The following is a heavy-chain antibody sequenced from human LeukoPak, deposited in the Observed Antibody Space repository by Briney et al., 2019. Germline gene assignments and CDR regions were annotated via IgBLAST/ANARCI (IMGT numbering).Heavy chain of an antibody. CDR1: GFAFSNSW. D-gene: IGHD3-16*01. CDR2: INYDGCEK. CDR3: ARDSGHGGIFDY. Sequence: GGSLRLSCAASGFAFSNSWMTWVRQAPGKGLEWVANINYDGCEKYYVDSMKGRFTISRDNVKNSLYLQVNSLRAEDTAGYYCARDSGHGGIFDYWGRGTLVSVSS. J-gene: IGHJ4*02. V-gene: IGHV3-7*01.